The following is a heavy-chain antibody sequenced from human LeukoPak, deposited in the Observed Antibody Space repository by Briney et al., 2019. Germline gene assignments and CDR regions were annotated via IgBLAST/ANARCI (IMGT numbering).Heavy chain of an antibody. J-gene: IGHJ4*02. D-gene: IGHD3-16*02. CDR3: ASAGWVRIPITDYDYVWGSYRYTPDY. V-gene: IGHV4-39*01. CDR2: VYYSGST. Sequence: PSETLSLTCTVSSGSISTSNYYWGWIRQPPGKGLEWIGSVYYSGSTYYNPSLKSRVTISVDTSKNQFSLKLSSVTAADTAVYYCASAGWVRIPITDYDYVWGSYRYTPDYWGQGTLVTVSS. CDR1: SGSISTSNYY.